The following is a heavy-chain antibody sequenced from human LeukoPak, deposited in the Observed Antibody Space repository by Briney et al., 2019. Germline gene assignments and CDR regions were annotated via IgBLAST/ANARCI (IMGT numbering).Heavy chain of an antibody. J-gene: IGHJ5*02. CDR3: ATDRYNWNYGEFLGVYNWFDP. CDR2: FDPEDGET. V-gene: IGHV1-24*01. CDR1: GYTLTELS. Sequence: GASVKVSCKVSGYTLTELSMHWVRQAPGKGLEWMGGFDPEDGETIYAQKFQGRVTMTEDTSTDTAYMELSSLRSEDTAVYYCATDRYNWNYGEFLGVYNWFDPWGQGTLVTVSS. D-gene: IGHD1-7*01.